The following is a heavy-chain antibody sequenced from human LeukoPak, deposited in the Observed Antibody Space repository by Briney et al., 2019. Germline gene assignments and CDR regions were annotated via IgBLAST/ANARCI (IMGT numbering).Heavy chain of an antibody. V-gene: IGHV3-7*01. CDR1: GFTFSSYA. CDR3: ARDRLLLDY. CDR2: IKQDGSEK. D-gene: IGHD2/OR15-2a*01. Sequence: GRSLRLSCAASGFTFSSYAMHWVRQAPGKGLEWVANIKQDGSEKYYVDSVKGRFTISRDNAKNSLYLQMNSLRAEDTAVYYCARDRLLLDYWGQGTLVTVSS. J-gene: IGHJ4*02.